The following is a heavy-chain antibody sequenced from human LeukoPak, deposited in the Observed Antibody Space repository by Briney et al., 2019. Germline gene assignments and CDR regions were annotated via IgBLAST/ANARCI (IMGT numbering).Heavy chain of an antibody. CDR3: ARGAGILWFGEIRSYYMDV. Sequence: ASVKVSCKASGGTFSSYAISWVRQAPGQGLEWMGGIIPIFGTANYALKFQGRVTITADESTSTAYMELSSLRSEDTAVYYCARGAGILWFGEIRSYYMDVWGKGTTVTISS. CDR1: GGTFSSYA. J-gene: IGHJ6*03. CDR2: IIPIFGTA. V-gene: IGHV1-69*13. D-gene: IGHD3-10*01.